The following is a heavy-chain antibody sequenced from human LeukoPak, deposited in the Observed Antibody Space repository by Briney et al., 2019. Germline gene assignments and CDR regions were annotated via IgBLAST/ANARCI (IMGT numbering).Heavy chain of an antibody. J-gene: IGHJ4*02. CDR3: ARHGGSGYLLYYFDY. D-gene: IGHD3-22*01. CDR2: IYYSGST. CDR1: GGSISSSSYY. V-gene: IGHV4-39*01. Sequence: PSETLSLTCTVSGGSISSSSYYWGWIRQPPGKGLEWIGSIYYSGSTYYNPSLKSRVTISVDTSKNQLSLKLSSVTAADTAVYYCARHGGSGYLLYYFDYWGQGTLVTVSS.